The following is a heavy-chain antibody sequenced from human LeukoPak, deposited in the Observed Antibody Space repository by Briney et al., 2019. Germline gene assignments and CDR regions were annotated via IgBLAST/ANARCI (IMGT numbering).Heavy chain of an antibody. Sequence: GGSLRLSCAASGFTFSTYAMSWVRQAPGRGLEWVSAITGSGGSTYYADSVKGRFTISRDNSKNTLYLQMNSLRTEDTAVYYCAREADSGYYRTVDYWGQGTMVTVS. V-gene: IGHV3-23*01. CDR2: ITGSGGST. CDR3: AREADSGYYRTVDY. CDR1: GFTFSTYA. D-gene: IGHD2-15*01. J-gene: IGHJ4*02.